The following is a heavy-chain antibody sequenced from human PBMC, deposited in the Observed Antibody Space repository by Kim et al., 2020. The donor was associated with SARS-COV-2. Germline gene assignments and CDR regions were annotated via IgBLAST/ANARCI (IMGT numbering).Heavy chain of an antibody. J-gene: IGHJ4*02. CDR3: ARGGSGFPVD. Sequence: GGSLRLSCAASGVTFSNFSMNWVRPTPFAGRLWISRIHPDAPYTHYADLVKGRCTIYRDNAKNTVYLQMNSLRAEDTAVYFCARGGSGFPVDWGQGTLVTVSS. CDR2: IHPDAPYT. V-gene: IGHV3-74*01. CDR1: GVTFSNFS. D-gene: IGHD2-15*01.